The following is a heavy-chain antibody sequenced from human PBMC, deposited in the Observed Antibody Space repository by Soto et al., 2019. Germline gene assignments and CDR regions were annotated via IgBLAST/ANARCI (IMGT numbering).Heavy chain of an antibody. CDR2: ISWNSGSI. D-gene: IGHD6-19*01. CDR1: GFTFDDYA. CDR3: AKDIGFDSSRNFAY. V-gene: IGHV3-9*01. J-gene: IGHJ4*02. Sequence: EVQLVESGGGLVQPGRSLRLSCAASGFTFDDYAMHWVRQAPGKGLEWVSGISWNSGSIGYADSVKGRFTISRDNAKNSLYLQMNSLRAEDTALYYCAKDIGFDSSRNFAYWGQGTLVTVSS.